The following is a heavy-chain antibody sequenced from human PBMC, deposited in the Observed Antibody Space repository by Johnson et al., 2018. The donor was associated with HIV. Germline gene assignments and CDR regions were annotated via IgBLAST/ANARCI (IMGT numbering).Heavy chain of an antibody. CDR3: AREGAPSARDFGAFDI. V-gene: IGHV3-30*02. J-gene: IGHJ3*02. Sequence: QVQLVESGGGVVQPGRSLRLSCAASGFSFSSYCMSWVRQAPGKGLEWVAFIRYDGSNKYYADSVKGRFIVSKDNSKNTLYLQMSSLRAEDTAVYYCAREGAPSARDFGAFDIWGQGTMVTVSS. CDR2: IRYDGSNK. CDR1: GFSFSSYC. D-gene: IGHD1-26*01.